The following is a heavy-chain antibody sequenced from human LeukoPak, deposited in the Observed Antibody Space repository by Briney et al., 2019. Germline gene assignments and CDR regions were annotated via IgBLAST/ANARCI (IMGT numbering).Heavy chain of an antibody. D-gene: IGHD3-10*01. V-gene: IGHV4-61*02. J-gene: IGHJ4*02. CDR3: ARDQVTMVRGVTPTHFDY. CDR1: GGSISSSSYY. Sequence: SETLSLTCTVSGGSISSSSYYWSWIRQPAGKGLEWIGRIYTSGSTNYNPSLKSRVTMSVDTSKNQFSLKLSSVTAADTAVYYCARDQVTMVRGVTPTHFDYWGQGTLVTVSS. CDR2: IYTSGST.